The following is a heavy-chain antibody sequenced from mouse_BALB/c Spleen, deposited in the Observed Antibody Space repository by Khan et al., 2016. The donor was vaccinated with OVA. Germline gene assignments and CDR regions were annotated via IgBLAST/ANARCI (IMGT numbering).Heavy chain of an antibody. CDR3: ARDPPYYSMDY. CDR2: IWVSGSK. Sequence: QVQLKESGPGLVAPSQSLSITCTVSGFSLTDYAVSWIRQPPGKGLEWLRVIWVSGSKYYNSVLKPRLSISKDNFKSQVFLMMNSLQADDTAMYYCARDPPYYSMDYWGQGTSVTVSS. CDR1: GFSLTDYA. V-gene: IGHV2-6-5*01. J-gene: IGHJ4*01.